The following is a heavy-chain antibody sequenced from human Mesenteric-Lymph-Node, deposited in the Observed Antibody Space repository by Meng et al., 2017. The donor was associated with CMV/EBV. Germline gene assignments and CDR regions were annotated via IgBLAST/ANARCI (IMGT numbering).Heavy chain of an antibody. CDR3: AREEGTTGTRLTGYYYYGMDV. J-gene: IGHJ6*02. CDR1: GYTFTGYY. CDR2: INPNSGGT. D-gene: IGHD1-1*01. Sequence: ASVKVSCKASGYTFTGYYMHWVRQAPGQGLEWMGWINPNSGGTNYAQKFQGRVTMTRDTFISTAYMELSRLRSDDTAVYYCAREEGTTGTRLTGYYYYGMDVWGQGTTVTVSS. V-gene: IGHV1-2*02.